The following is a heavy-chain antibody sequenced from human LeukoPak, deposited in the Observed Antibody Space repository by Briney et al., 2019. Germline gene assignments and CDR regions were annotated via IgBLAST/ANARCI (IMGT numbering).Heavy chain of an antibody. V-gene: IGHV4-31*03. CDR2: IYYSGSA. CDR3: ARVPDYGGNYSRTLNWFDP. Sequence: PSETLSLTCTVSGGSISSGGYYWSWIRQHPGKGLEWIGYIYYSGSAYYNPSLKSRITISVDTSKNQFSLKLTSVTAADTAVYYCARVPDYGGNYSRTLNWFDPWGQGTLVTVSS. D-gene: IGHD4-23*01. J-gene: IGHJ5*02. CDR1: GGSISSGGYY.